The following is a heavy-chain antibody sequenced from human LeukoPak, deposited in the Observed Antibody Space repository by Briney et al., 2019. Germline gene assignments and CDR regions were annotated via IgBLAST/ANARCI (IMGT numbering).Heavy chain of an antibody. V-gene: IGHV4-61*02. CDR2: IYTSGST. CDR1: GGSISSGSYY. Sequence: SQTLSLTCTVSGGSISSGSYYWSWIRQPAGKGLEWIGRIYTSGSTNYNPSLKSRVTISVDTSKNQFSLKLSSVTAADTAVYYCARDIMTFDYWGQGTLVTVSS. J-gene: IGHJ4*02. CDR3: ARDIMTFDY.